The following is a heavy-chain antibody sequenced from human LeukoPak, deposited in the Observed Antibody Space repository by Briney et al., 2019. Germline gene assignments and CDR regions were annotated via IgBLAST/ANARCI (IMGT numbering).Heavy chain of an antibody. J-gene: IGHJ4*02. V-gene: IGHV1-2*02. Sequence: ASVKVSCKASGYTFTGYYMHWVRQAPGQGLEWMGWINPNSGGTNYAQKFQGRVTMTRDTSISTAYMELSRLRSEDTAVYYCARGSATPSYYDFWSGYPSLGYWGQGTLVTVSS. CDR2: INPNSGGT. CDR3: ARGSATPSYYDFWSGYPSLGY. D-gene: IGHD3-3*01. CDR1: GYTFTGYY.